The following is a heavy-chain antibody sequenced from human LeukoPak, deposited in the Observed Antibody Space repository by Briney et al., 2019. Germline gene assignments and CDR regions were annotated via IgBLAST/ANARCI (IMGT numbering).Heavy chain of an antibody. CDR3: AKKSSGWYLVPGLDY. J-gene: IGHJ4*02. Sequence: PGGSLRLSCAASGFTFSTHAMHWVRQAPGKGLEWVAVISYDGRNKYYADSVKGRFTTSRDNSQNTVYLQMNSLRAEDTAVYYCAKKSSGWYLVPGLDYWGQGTLVTVSS. CDR2: ISYDGRNK. CDR1: GFTFSTHA. V-gene: IGHV3-30*18. D-gene: IGHD6-19*01.